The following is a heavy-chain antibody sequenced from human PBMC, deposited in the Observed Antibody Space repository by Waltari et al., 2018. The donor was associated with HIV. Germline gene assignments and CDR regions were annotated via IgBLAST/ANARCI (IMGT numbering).Heavy chain of an antibody. Sequence: VQLVQSGAEVKKPGSSVRVSCKASGDTLSNYAVSWVRQAPGQGLEWKGRIIPAIGKAMHTENFQGRVTSNADKATNSAYMEWGGLRSEDTARYFCTLGRIEDIRGGRENRGGFDPWGPGILVTVSS. CDR3: TLGRIEDIRGGRENRGGFDP. D-gene: IGHD2-15*01. V-gene: IGHV1-69*04. CDR2: IIPAIGKA. J-gene: IGHJ5*02. CDR1: GDTLSNYA.